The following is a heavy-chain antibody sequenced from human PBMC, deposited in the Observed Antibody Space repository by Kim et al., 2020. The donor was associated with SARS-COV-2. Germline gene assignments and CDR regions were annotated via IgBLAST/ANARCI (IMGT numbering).Heavy chain of an antibody. J-gene: IGHJ2*01. CDR2: VKSKTDGETT. CDR3: ATDHLPYYGISTYYF. Sequence: GGSLRLSCAASGFTFSDAWMSWVRQAPGKGLEWVGRVKSKTDGETTDYAAPVKGRFTISSDDSENTVYLQMNSLKTEDTSVYYCATDHLPYYGISTYYF. V-gene: IGHV3-15*01. CDR1: GFTFSDAW. D-gene: IGHD3-22*01.